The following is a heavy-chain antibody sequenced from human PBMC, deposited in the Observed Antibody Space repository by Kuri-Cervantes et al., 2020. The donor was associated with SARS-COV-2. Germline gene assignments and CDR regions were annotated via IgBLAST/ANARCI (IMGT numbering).Heavy chain of an antibody. V-gene: IGHV6-1*01. CDR1: GDSVSSNSAA. CDR3: ARDITGTTFYYYYYMDV. D-gene: IGHD1-7*01. J-gene: IGHJ6*03. Sequence: SQTLSLTCAISGDSVSSNSAAWDWIRQSPSRGLEWLGRTYYRSKWYNDYAVSVKSRITINPDTSKNQFSLQLNSVTPEDTAVYYCARDITGTTFYYYYYMDVWGKGTTVTVSS. CDR2: TYYRSKWYN.